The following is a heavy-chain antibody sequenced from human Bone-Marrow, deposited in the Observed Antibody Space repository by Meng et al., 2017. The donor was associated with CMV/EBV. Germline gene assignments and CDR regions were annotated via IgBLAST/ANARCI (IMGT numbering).Heavy chain of an antibody. CDR3: ARLWGVRGYYFDY. Sequence: GGSLRLSCAASGFTFSSYAMSWVRQAPGKGLEWVSSISSSSSYIYYADSVKGRFTISRDNAKNSLYLQMNSLRAEDTAVYYCARLWGVRGYYFDYWGQGTLVTVSS. CDR2: ISSSSSYI. J-gene: IGHJ4*02. CDR1: GFTFSSYA. D-gene: IGHD3-10*01. V-gene: IGHV3-21*01.